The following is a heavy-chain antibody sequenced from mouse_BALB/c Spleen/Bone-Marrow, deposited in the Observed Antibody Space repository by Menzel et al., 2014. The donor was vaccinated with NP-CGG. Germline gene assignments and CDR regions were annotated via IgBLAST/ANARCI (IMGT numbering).Heavy chain of an antibody. V-gene: IGHV14-3*02. Sequence: VQLQQSGAALVKPGASVKLSCTASGFTITDTYMHWVKQRPEQGLEWIGRIDPANGNTKYDPKFQGKATITADTSSNTAYLQLSSLTSEDTAVYYCARPAARATGLAYWGQGTLVTVSA. J-gene: IGHJ3*01. D-gene: IGHD3-1*01. CDR2: IDPANGNT. CDR1: GFTITDTY. CDR3: ARPAARATGLAY.